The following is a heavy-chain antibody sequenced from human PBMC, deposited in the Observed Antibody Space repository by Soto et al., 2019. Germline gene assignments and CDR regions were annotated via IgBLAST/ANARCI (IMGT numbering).Heavy chain of an antibody. V-gene: IGHV4-30-4*01. D-gene: IGHD6-6*01. Sequence: PSETLSLTCTVSGGSISSGDYYWSWIRQPPGKGLEWIGYIYYSGSTYYNPSLRSRVSISIDTSKKQFSLNLASVSAADTAVYYCARAPKVSGSSQTRPDFWGQGTLVTVSS. CDR1: GGSISSGDYY. J-gene: IGHJ4*02. CDR2: IYYSGST. CDR3: ARAPKVSGSSQTRPDF.